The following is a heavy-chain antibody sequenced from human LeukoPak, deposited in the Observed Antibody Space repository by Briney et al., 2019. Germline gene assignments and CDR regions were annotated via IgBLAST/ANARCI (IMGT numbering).Heavy chain of an antibody. CDR3: ARADYGGNSATLDY. D-gene: IGHD4-23*01. CDR2: IYHSGST. CDR1: GGSISSSNW. Sequence: RTSGTLSLTCAVSGGSISSSNWWSWVRQPPGKGLEWIGEIYHSGSTNYNPSLKSRVTISVDTSKNQFSLKLSSVTAADTAVYYCARADYGGNSATLDYWGQGTLVTVSS. V-gene: IGHV4-4*02. J-gene: IGHJ4*02.